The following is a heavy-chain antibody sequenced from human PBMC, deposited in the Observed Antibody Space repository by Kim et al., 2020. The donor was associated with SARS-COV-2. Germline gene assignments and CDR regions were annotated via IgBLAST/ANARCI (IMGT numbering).Heavy chain of an antibody. CDR3: ARDGGRNYYYYYGMDV. J-gene: IGHJ6*02. D-gene: IGHD6-25*01. Sequence: ASVKVSCKASGYTFTSYYMHWVRQAPGQGLEWMGIINPSGGSTSYAQKFQGRVTMTRDTSTSTVYMELSSLRSEDTAVYYCARDGGRNYYYYYGMDVWGQGTTVTVSS. CDR2: INPSGGST. CDR1: GYTFTSYY. V-gene: IGHV1-46*01.